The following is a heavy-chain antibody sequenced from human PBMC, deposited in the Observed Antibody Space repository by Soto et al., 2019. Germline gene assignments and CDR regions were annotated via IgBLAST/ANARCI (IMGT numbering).Heavy chain of an antibody. V-gene: IGHV1-3*01. D-gene: IGHD1-26*01. CDR1: GYTFTSYA. CDR3: ARAYGSYWFDP. J-gene: IGHJ5*02. Sequence: QVQLVQSGAEVKKPGASVKVSCKASGYTFTSYAMHWVRQAPGQRLEWMGWINAGNGNTKYSQKFQGRVTITRDTSASTAYMELSSLTSEDTAVYYCARAYGSYWFDPWGQGTLVTVSS. CDR2: INAGNGNT.